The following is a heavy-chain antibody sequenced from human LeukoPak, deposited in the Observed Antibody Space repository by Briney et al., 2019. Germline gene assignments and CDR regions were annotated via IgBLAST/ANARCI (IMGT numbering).Heavy chain of an antibody. CDR2: IIPILGIA. Sequence: ASVKVSCKASGGTFSSYAISWVRQAPGQGLEWMGRIIPILGIANYAQKFQGRVTITADKSTSTAYMELSSLRSEDTAVYYCASGIEIAARGWGEAFDIWGQGTMVTASS. V-gene: IGHV1-69*04. J-gene: IGHJ3*02. D-gene: IGHD6-6*01. CDR1: GGTFSSYA. CDR3: ASGIEIAARGWGEAFDI.